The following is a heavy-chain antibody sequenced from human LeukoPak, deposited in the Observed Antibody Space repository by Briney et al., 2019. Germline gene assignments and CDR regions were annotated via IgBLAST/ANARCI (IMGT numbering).Heavy chain of an antibody. J-gene: IGHJ4*02. CDR1: GFTVNNNY. V-gene: IGHV3-66*01. CDR3: ARDQGSSSLALDY. D-gene: IGHD6-6*01. CDR2: IYGGGST. Sequence: GGSLRLSCAASGFTVNNNYMSWVRQAPGKGLEWVSLIYGGGSTYYADSVKGRFTISRDNSKNTLYLQMNSLRAEDMAVYYCARDQGSSSLALDYWGQGTLVIVSS.